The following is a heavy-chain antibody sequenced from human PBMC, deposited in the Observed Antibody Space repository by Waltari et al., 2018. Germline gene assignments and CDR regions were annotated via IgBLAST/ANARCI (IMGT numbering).Heavy chain of an antibody. Sequence: QVQLQESGPGLVKPSETLSLTCTVPSGSITDYYWSWIRQPPGKGLEWIGYIYYSGGTNYNPSLKSRVTISEDTSKSQISLKLSSVTAADTAVYYCARKLGGWFDPWGQGSLVTVSS. J-gene: IGHJ5*02. D-gene: IGHD7-27*01. V-gene: IGHV4-59*01. CDR3: ARKLGGWFDP. CDR2: IYYSGGT. CDR1: SGSITDYY.